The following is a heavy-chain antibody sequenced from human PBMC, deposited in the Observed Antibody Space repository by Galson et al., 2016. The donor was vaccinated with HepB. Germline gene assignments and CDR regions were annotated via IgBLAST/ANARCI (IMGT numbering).Heavy chain of an antibody. D-gene: IGHD3-16*01. V-gene: IGHV4-30-4*01. CDR2: IFYSGSP. CDR1: GASMRTGDYY. Sequence: LSLTCTVSGASMRTGDYYWTWIRQPPGKGLELIGYIFYSGSPYYNPSLKSRVSISADMSNKQFSLKLSSVSAADTAVYFCARGGRFYFYGMDIWGQGTTVTVSS. J-gene: IGHJ6*02. CDR3: ARGGRFYFYGMDI.